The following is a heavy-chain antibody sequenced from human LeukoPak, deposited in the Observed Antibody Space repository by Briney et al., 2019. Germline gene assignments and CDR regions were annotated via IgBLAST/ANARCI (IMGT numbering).Heavy chain of an antibody. CDR3: ARGGAGSYHPVLFDY. J-gene: IGHJ4*02. D-gene: IGHD3-10*01. Sequence: ASVKVSCKASGYTFTSYDINWVRQATGQGLEWMGWMNPNSGNTGYAQKFQGRVTMTRNTSINTAYMQLSSLRSDETAVYYCARGGAGSYHPVLFDYWGQGTLVTVSS. CDR1: GYTFTSYD. CDR2: MNPNSGNT. V-gene: IGHV1-8*02.